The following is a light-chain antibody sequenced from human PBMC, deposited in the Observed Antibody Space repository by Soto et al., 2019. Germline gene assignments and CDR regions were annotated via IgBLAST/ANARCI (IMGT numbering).Light chain of an antibody. CDR1: RTISSY. CDR2: AAS. V-gene: IGKV1-39*01. J-gene: IGKJ2*01. CDR3: QQSYSTPYT. Sequence: DIQMTQSPSSLSESVGNRVTITCRAGRTISSYLNWYQQKPGKAPKLLIYAASSLQSGVPSRFSGSGSGTDFTLTISSLQPEDFATYYCQQSYSTPYTFGQGTKLEIK.